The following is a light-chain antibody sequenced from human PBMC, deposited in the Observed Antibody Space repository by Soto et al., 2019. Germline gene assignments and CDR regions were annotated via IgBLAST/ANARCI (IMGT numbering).Light chain of an antibody. CDR2: DAS. CDR3: QPYNAYSLT. J-gene: IGKJ1*01. CDR1: QSISTW. V-gene: IGKV1-5*01. Sequence: DIQVTQSPSTLSASVGDRVTMTCRASQSISTWLAWYQQKPGKAPKLLIYDASSLESGVPSRFSGSGSGTEFTLTISSLQPDDFATYYCQPYNAYSLTFGQGTKVDIK.